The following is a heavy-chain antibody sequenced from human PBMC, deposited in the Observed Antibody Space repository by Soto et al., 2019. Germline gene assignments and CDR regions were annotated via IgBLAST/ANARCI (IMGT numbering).Heavy chain of an antibody. D-gene: IGHD5-18*01. J-gene: IGHJ4*02. V-gene: IGHV3-33*01. CDR2: IWYDGSNK. CDR1: GFTFSSYG. Sequence: QVQLVESGGGVVQPGRSLRLSCAASGFTFSSYGMHWVRQAPGKGLEWVAVIWYDGSNKYYADSVKGRFTISRDNSKNTLYLQMNSRRAEDTAVYYCARDADTAMVYWGQGTLVTVSS. CDR3: ARDADTAMVY.